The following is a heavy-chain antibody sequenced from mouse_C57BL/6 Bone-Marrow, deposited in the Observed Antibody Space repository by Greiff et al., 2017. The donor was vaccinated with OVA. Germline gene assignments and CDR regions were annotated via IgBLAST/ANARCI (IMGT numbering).Heavy chain of an antibody. CDR2: IDPEDGDT. CDR1: GFNIKDYY. J-gene: IGHJ3*01. Sequence: EVKVVESGAELVRPGASVKLSCTASGFNIKDYYMHWVKQRPEQGLEWIGRIDPEDGDTEYAPKFPGKATMTADTSSNTAYLQLSSLTSEDTAVYYCTTFYYYGSSSAWFAYWGQGTLVTVSA. CDR3: TTFYYYGSSSAWFAY. V-gene: IGHV14-1*01. D-gene: IGHD1-1*01.